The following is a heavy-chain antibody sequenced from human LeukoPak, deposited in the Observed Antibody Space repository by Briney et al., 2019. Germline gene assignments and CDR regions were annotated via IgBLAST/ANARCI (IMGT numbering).Heavy chain of an antibody. CDR3: ARRNPLTQGAFDI. CDR1: GFTVSSNS. CDR2: IYSDNT. V-gene: IGHV3-53*01. J-gene: IGHJ3*02. Sequence: PGGSLRLSCTVSGFTVSSNSMSWVRQAPGKGLEWVSFIYSDNTHYSDSVKGRFTISRDNSKNTLYLQMNSLRAEDTAVYYCARRNPLTQGAFDIWGQGTMVTVS. D-gene: IGHD2-21*02.